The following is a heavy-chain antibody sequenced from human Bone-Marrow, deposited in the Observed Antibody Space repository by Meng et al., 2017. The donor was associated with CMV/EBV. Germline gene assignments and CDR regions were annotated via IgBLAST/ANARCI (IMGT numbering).Heavy chain of an antibody. Sequence: GSLRLSCAVYGGSFSGYYWTWIRQPPGKGLEWIGEINHSGSTKYNPSLKSRVTISVDTSKKQFSLRLSSVTAADTAVYYCARVIYDILDYWGQGTLVTVSS. CDR1: GGSFSGYY. J-gene: IGHJ4*02. V-gene: IGHV4-34*01. CDR2: INHSGST. CDR3: ARVIYDILDY. D-gene: IGHD3-9*01.